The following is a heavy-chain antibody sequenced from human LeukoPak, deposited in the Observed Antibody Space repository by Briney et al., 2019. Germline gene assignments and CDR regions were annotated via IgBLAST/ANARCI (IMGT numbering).Heavy chain of an antibody. V-gene: IGHV4-34*01. Sequence: SETLSLTCAGYGGSFSGYYWSWIRQPPGKGLEWIGEINHSGSTNYNPSLKSRVTISVDTSKNQFSLKLSSVTAADTAVYYCARDRGVVVAAISSWFDPWGQGTLVTVSS. CDR3: ARDRGVVVAAISSWFDP. CDR2: INHSGST. D-gene: IGHD2-15*01. CDR1: GGSFSGYY. J-gene: IGHJ5*02.